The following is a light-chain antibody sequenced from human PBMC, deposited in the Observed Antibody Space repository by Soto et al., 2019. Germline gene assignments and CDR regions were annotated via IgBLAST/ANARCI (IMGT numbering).Light chain of an antibody. CDR2: GAS. J-gene: IGKJ2*01. Sequence: EIVLTQSPGTLSLSPGERATLSCRASQSVSSTSLAWYQQKPGQAPRLLIHGASTRATGIPDRFSGSGSGTDFTLTISRLEPEDFSVYYCQQYGSSPLYTVGQGTRLEIK. CDR1: QSVSSTS. V-gene: IGKV3-20*01. CDR3: QQYGSSPLYT.